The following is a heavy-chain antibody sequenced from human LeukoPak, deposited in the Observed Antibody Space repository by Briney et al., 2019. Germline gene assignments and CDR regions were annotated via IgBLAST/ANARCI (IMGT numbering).Heavy chain of an antibody. CDR2: INHSGST. CDR1: GRSFSGYY. V-gene: IGHV4-34*01. Sequence: SETLSLTCAVYGRSFSGYYWSWIRQPPGKGLEWIGEINHSGSTNYNPSLKSRVTISVDTSKNQFSLKLSSVTAADTAVYYCAREADSYGLSDAFDIWGQGTMVTVSS. D-gene: IGHD5-18*01. J-gene: IGHJ3*02. CDR3: AREADSYGLSDAFDI.